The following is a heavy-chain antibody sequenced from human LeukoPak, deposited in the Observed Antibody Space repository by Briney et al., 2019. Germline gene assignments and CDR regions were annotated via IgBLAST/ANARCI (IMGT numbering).Heavy chain of an antibody. J-gene: IGHJ4*02. D-gene: IGHD5-18*01. V-gene: IGHV1-2*02. CDR1: GYTFTGYY. CDR2: INPNSGDT. CDR3: ANTFGYNY. Sequence: GASVKVSCKASGYTFTGYYVHWVRQAPGQGLEWMGWINPNSGDTNYAQKFQGRVSMTRDKSISIAYLELSRLRSDDTAVYYCANTFGYNYWGQGTLVTVSS.